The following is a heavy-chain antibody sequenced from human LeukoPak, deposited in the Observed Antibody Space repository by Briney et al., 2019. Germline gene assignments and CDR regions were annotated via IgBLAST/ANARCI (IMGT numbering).Heavy chain of an antibody. CDR3: ARRDSSFNWFDP. V-gene: IGHV5-51*01. CDR2: IYPGDSDT. D-gene: IGHD6-6*01. Sequence: GESLKISCQGSGDSFTSYWIAWVRQMPGKGLEWMGIIYPGDSDTRYSPSFQGQVTISADKSISTAYLQWNSLKASDTAMYYCARRDSSFNWFDPWGQGTLVTVSS. J-gene: IGHJ5*02. CDR1: GDSFTSYW.